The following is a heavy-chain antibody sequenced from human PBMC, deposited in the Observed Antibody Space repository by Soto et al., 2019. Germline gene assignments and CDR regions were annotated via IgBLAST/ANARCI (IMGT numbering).Heavy chain of an antibody. CDR3: ARTMTTVTTIDY. J-gene: IGHJ4*02. V-gene: IGHV4-30-2*01. Sequence: SETLSLTCAVSGGSISSGGYSWSWIRQPPGKGLEWIGYIYHSGSTYYNPSLKSRVTISVDRSKNQFSLKLSSVTAADTAVYYCARTMTTVTTIDYWGQGTLVTVSS. D-gene: IGHD4-17*01. CDR2: IYHSGST. CDR1: GGSISSGGYS.